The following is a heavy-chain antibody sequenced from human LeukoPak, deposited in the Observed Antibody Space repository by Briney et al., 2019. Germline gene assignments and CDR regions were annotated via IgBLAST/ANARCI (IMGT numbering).Heavy chain of an antibody. CDR2: IIPIFGTA. Sequence: SVKVSCKASGGTFSSYAISWVRQAPGQGLEWMGGIIPIFGTANYAQKFQGRVTITTDESTSTAYMELSSLRSGDTAVYYCARGGYDFWSGYGNWFDPWGQGTLVTVSS. D-gene: IGHD3-3*01. CDR1: GGTFSSYA. V-gene: IGHV1-69*05. CDR3: ARGGYDFWSGYGNWFDP. J-gene: IGHJ5*02.